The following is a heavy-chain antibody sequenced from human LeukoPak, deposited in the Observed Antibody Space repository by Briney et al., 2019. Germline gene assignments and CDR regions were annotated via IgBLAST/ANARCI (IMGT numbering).Heavy chain of an antibody. Sequence: SETLSLTCAVYGGSFSGYYWSWIRQPPGKGLEWIGSIYYSGNTYYNPSLKSRVTISVDTSKNQFSLKLSSVTAADTAVYYCARHTSDSSGYYLDWGQGTLVTVSS. CDR1: GGSFSGYY. J-gene: IGHJ4*02. D-gene: IGHD3-22*01. V-gene: IGHV4-34*01. CDR2: IYYSGNT. CDR3: ARHTSDSSGYYLD.